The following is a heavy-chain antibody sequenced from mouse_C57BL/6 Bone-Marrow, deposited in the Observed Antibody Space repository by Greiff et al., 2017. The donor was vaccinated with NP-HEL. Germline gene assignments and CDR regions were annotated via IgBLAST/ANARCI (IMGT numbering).Heavy chain of an antibody. Sequence: VQLKQSGAELVRPGASVKLSCTASGFNIKDDYMHWVKQRPEQGLEWIGWIDPENGDTEYASKFQGKATITADTSSNTAYLQLSSLTSEDTAVYYCTTYDYDVDYWGQGTTRTVSS. CDR2: IDPENGDT. V-gene: IGHV14-4*01. J-gene: IGHJ2*01. CDR1: GFNIKDDY. D-gene: IGHD2-4*01. CDR3: TTYDYDVDY.